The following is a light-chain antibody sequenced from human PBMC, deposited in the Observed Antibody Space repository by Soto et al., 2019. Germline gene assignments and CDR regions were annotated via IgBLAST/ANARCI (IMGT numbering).Light chain of an antibody. CDR2: LSSDGSH. CDR1: SGHSSYA. CDR3: QTGDIGARVV. Sequence: QSVLTQSPSASASLGASVKLTCTLSSGHSSYAIAWHQQQPEKGPRYLMKLSSDGSHSKGDGIPDRFSGSSSGAERYLTISSLQSEDEADYYCQTGDIGARVVFGGGTQLTVL. V-gene: IGLV4-69*01. J-gene: IGLJ2*01.